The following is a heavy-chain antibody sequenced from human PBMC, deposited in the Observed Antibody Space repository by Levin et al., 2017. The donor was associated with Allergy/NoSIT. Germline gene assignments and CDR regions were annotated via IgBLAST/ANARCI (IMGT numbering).Heavy chain of an antibody. V-gene: IGHV4-31*01. CDR1: GASITSVGHY. CDR2: ISYGGGP. Sequence: SQTLSLTCTVSGASITSVGHYWSWVRPHPGNRLEWIGYISYGGGPYYNPTLKSPVTMSVDTSTNHFSLKLTSVTAADTAVYYCATSVAGQNQFDYWSKGILVTVST. J-gene: IGHJ4*02. CDR3: ATSVAGQNQFDY. D-gene: IGHD6-19*01.